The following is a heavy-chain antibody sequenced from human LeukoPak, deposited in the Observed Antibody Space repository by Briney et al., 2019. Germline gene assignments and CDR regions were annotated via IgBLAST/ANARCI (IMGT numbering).Heavy chain of an antibody. CDR1: GFTFSSYS. J-gene: IGHJ6*03. V-gene: IGHV3-48*04. CDR3: ARDVYSNYMDV. CDR2: ISSSSSTI. Sequence: GGSLRLSCAASGFTFSSYSMNWVRRAPGKGLEWVSYISSSSSTIYYADSVKGRFTISRDNAKNSLYLQMNSLRAEDTAVYYCARDVYSNYMDVWGKGTMVTVSS. D-gene: IGHD4-11*01.